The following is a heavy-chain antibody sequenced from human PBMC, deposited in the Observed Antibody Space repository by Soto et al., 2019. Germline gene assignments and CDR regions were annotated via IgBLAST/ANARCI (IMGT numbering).Heavy chain of an antibody. CDR2: IRDSGGST. CDR3: AKVPGTTIYSSGGYEDY. CDR1: GFTFTPYA. D-gene: IGHD6-19*01. J-gene: IGHJ4*02. V-gene: IGHV3-23*01. Sequence: EVQLLESGGGLVQPGGSLRLSCAASGFTFTPYAMSWVRQGPGKGLEWVSTIRDSGGSTHYADSVKGRFTISRDNYKNTLALQMYSLGAEDTAVYYCAKVPGTTIYSSGGYEDYWGQGTLVTVSS.